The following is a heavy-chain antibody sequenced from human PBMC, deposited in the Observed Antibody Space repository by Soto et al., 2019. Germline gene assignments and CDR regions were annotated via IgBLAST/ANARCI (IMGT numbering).Heavy chain of an antibody. CDR3: ASDSYHYYDSSGYSSRMGAFDI. CDR2: IIPIFGTA. CDR1: GGTFSSYA. D-gene: IGHD3-22*01. V-gene: IGHV1-69*01. Sequence: QVQLVQSGAEVKKPGSSVKVSCKASGGTFSSYAISWVRQAPGQGLEWMGGIIPIFGTANYAQKFQGRVTITADESTSTAYMELSSLRSEDTAVYYYASDSYHYYDSSGYSSRMGAFDIWGQGTMVTVSS. J-gene: IGHJ3*02.